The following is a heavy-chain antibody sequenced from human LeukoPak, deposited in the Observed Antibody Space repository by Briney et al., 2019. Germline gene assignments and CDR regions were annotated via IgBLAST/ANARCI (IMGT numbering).Heavy chain of an antibody. CDR2: IIPIFGTA. V-gene: IGHV1-69*06. J-gene: IGHJ4*02. CDR1: AGSFSTSA. D-gene: IGHD2-21*01. CDR3: ARLPAYGDCGGAGHLDY. Sequence: AVKDSSKKAAGSFSTSAISCVLQALAQGAEWMGRIIPIFGTANYAQKFQGRVTTTADKSTSPAYMELSSLRSNDTALYYCARLPAYGDCGGAGHLDYWGQGTLVSVSS.